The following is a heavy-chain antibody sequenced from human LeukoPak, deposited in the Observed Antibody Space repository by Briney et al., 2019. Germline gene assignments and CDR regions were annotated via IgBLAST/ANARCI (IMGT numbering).Heavy chain of an antibody. D-gene: IGHD3-3*01. CDR1: GGTFSSYA. V-gene: IGHV1-69*04. CDR2: IIPILGIA. Sequence: SVKVSCKASGGTFSSYAISWVRQAPGQGLEWMGRIIPILGIANYAQKFQGRVTITADKSTSTAYMELSSLRSEDTAVYYCARGPSITIFGEDWYFDLWGRGTLVTVSS. CDR3: ARGPSITIFGEDWYFDL. J-gene: IGHJ2*01.